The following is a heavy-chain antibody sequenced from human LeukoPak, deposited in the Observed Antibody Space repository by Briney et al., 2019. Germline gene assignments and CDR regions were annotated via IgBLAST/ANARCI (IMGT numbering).Heavy chain of an antibody. CDR1: GFTFSSYA. CDR2: ISGSGGST. Sequence: GGSLRLSCAASGFTFSSYAMSWVRQAPGKGLEWVSAISGSGGSTYYADSVKGRFTISRDNAKNSLYLQMNSLRAEDTAVYYCARDLGAAAGGGFDYWGQGTLVTVSS. V-gene: IGHV3-23*01. J-gene: IGHJ4*02. CDR3: ARDLGAAAGGGFDY. D-gene: IGHD6-13*01.